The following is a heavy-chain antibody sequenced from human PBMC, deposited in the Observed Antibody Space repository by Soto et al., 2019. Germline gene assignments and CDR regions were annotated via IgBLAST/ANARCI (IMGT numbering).Heavy chain of an antibody. D-gene: IGHD3-10*01. J-gene: IGHJ4*02. V-gene: IGHV2-70*01. CDR1: GFSISTGFPVNTTATC. CDR2: IDWDDDK. Sequence: SGPTLVNPTQTLTLTCSFSGFSISTGFPVNTTATCVSWLRQSPGKAPEWLALIDWDDDKYYSASLKTRLTISKDTSKNQVVLRMTDVDPVDTATYYCARTVLSYDVVAKYYMAPNFDFWGQGSLVTVSS. CDR3: ARTVLSYDVVAKYYMAPNFDF.